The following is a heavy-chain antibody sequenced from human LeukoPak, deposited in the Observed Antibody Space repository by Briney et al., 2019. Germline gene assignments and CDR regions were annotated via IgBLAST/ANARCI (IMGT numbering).Heavy chain of an antibody. J-gene: IGHJ5*02. V-gene: IGHV1-46*01. CDR1: GYTFTSYY. D-gene: IGHD5-18*01. CDR3: ARGRIQLWLPPQNWFDP. CDR2: INPSGGST. Sequence: GASVKVSCKASGYTFTSYYMHWVRQAPGQGLEWMGIINPSGGSTSYAQKFQGRVTMTRDTSTSTVYMELSSLRSEDTAVYYCARGRIQLWLPPQNWFDPWGQGTLVTVSS.